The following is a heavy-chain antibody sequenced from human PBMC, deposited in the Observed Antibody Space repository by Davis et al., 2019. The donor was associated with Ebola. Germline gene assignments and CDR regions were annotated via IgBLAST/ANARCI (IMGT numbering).Heavy chain of an antibody. Sequence: SETLSLTCAVYGGSFSGYFWSWIRQPPGKGLEWIGEINHSGSTNYNPSLKSRVTISVDRSKNQFSLKLSSVTAADTAVYYCASALGYCSSTSCLPYFDYWGQGTLVTVSS. CDR1: GGSFSGYF. V-gene: IGHV4-34*01. CDR3: ASALGYCSSTSCLPYFDY. CDR2: INHSGST. J-gene: IGHJ4*02. D-gene: IGHD2-2*01.